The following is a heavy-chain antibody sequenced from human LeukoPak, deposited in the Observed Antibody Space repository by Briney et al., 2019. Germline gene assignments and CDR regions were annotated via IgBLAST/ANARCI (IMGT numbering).Heavy chain of an antibody. CDR3: AKALKVGATTGCDY. CDR1: GFTFSSYA. D-gene: IGHD1-26*01. V-gene: IGHV3-23*01. J-gene: IGHJ4*02. Sequence: GGSLRLSCAASGFTFSSYAMSWVRQAPGRGLEWVSAISGSGGSTYYADSVKGRFTISRDNSKNTLYLQMNSLRAEDTAVYYCAKALKVGATTGCDYWGQGTLVTVSS. CDR2: ISGSGGST.